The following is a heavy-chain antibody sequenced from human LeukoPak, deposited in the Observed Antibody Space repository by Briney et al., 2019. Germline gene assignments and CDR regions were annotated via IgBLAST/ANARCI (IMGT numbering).Heavy chain of an antibody. CDR1: GFTVSSIH. CDR3: ARTYCIGSSCPGVFEY. V-gene: IGHV3-53*01. CDR2: TYTGGNS. Sequence: GGSLRLSCAASGFTVSSIHMVWVRQAPGKGLEWVSVTYTGGNSYYADSVKGRFIISRDISKNTLYLQMNSLRAEDTAVYYCARTYCIGSSCPGVFEYWGQGTLVTVSS. D-gene: IGHD2-15*01. J-gene: IGHJ4*02.